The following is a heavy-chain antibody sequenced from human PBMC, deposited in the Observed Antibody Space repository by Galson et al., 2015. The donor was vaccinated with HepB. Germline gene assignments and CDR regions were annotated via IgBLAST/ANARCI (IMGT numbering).Heavy chain of an antibody. V-gene: IGHV3-11*06. D-gene: IGHD2-15*01. CDR3: ARYCSGGSCYDYYYYGMDV. Sequence: SLRLSCAASGFTFSDYYMSWIRQAPGKGLEWVSYISSSSSYTNYADSVKGRFTISRDNAKNSLYLQMNSLRAEDTAVYYCARYCSGGSCYDYYYYGMDVWGQRTTVTVSS. CDR1: GFTFSDYY. J-gene: IGHJ6*02. CDR2: ISSSSSYT.